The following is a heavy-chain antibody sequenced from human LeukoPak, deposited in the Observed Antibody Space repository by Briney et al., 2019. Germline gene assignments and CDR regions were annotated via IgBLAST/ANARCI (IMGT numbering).Heavy chain of an antibody. CDR3: ARTYYDILTGYDNWYFDL. CDR1: GYTFTSYG. J-gene: IGHJ2*01. V-gene: IGHV1-18*01. D-gene: IGHD3-9*01. CDR2: ISAYNGNT. Sequence: GASVKVSCKASGYTFTSYGISWVRQAPGQGLEWMGWISAYNGNTNYAQKLQGRVTMTTDTSTSTAYMELRSLRSDDTAVYYCARTYYDILTGYDNWYFDLWGRGTLVTVSS.